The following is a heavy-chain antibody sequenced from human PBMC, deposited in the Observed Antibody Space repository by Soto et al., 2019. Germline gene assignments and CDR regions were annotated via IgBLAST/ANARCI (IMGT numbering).Heavy chain of an antibody. Sequence: EVQLLESGGGLVQPGGSLRLSCAASGFTFVNYAMNWVRQAPGKGLELVATLSGSGTSTYYADSVKGRFTISRDNSRNTLYRQMNILRAEDTAVYYCAKGTSNGGWFNPFDYWGQGTLVTVSS. CDR1: GFTFVNYA. V-gene: IGHV3-23*01. D-gene: IGHD6-19*01. CDR2: LSGSGTST. CDR3: AKGTSNGGWFNPFDY. J-gene: IGHJ4*02.